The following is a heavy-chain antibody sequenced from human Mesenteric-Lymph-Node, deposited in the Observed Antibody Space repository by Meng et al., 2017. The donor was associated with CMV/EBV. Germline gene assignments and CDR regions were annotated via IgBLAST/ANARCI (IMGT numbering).Heavy chain of an antibody. CDR3: ARDPTVAGPRFDY. D-gene: IGHD6-19*01. J-gene: IGHJ4*02. CDR1: GGSFSGYY. CDR2: INHSGST. V-gene: IGHV4-34*01. Sequence: CAVYGGSFSGYYWSWIRQPPGKGLEWIGEINHSGSTNYNPSLKSRVTISVDTSKNQFSLKLSSVTAADTAVYYCARDPTVAGPRFDYWGQGTLVTVSS.